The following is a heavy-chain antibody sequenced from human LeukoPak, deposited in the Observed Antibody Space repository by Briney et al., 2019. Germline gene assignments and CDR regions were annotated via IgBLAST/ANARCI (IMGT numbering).Heavy chain of an antibody. J-gene: IGHJ4*02. D-gene: IGHD5-12*01. Sequence: PGGSLRLSCAASGFTFSSYAMSWVRQAPGKGLEWVSAISGSGGSTYYADFVKGRFTIPRDNSKNTLYLQMNSLRAGETAAYYCAKTQVGDKVATGGIDYWGQGTLVTVSS. V-gene: IGHV3-23*01. CDR3: AKTQVGDKVATGGIDY. CDR1: GFTFSSYA. CDR2: ISGSGGST.